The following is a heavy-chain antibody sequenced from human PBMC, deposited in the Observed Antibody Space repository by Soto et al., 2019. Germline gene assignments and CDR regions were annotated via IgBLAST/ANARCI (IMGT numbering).Heavy chain of an antibody. D-gene: IGHD2-21*02. CDR1: GGTFSSYT. Sequence: GASVKVSCKASGGTFSSYTISWVRQAPGQGLEWMGRIIPILGIANYAQKFQGRVTITADKSTSTAYMELSSLRSEDTAVYYCARGPVRGVVTAILSAPPHHAFDIWGQGTMVTVSS. V-gene: IGHV1-69*02. CDR3: ARGPVRGVVTAILSAPPHHAFDI. CDR2: IIPILGIA. J-gene: IGHJ3*02.